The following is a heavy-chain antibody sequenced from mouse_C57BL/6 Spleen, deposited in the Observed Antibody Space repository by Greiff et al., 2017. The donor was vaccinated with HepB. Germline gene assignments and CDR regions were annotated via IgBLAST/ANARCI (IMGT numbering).Heavy chain of an antibody. CDR3: ARITTVEDYFDY. CDR1: GFTFSSYA. J-gene: IGHJ2*01. V-gene: IGHV5-4*03. Sequence: DVMLVESGGGLVKPGGSLKLSCAASGFTFSSYAMSWVRQTPEKRLEWVATISDGGSYTYYPDNVKGRFTISRDNAKNNLYLQMSHLKSEDTAMYYCARITTVEDYFDYWGQGTTLTVSS. CDR2: ISDGGSYT. D-gene: IGHD1-1*01.